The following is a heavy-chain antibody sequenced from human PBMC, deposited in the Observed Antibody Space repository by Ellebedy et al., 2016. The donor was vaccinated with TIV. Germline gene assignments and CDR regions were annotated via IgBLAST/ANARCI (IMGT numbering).Heavy chain of an antibody. CDR2: INHSGST. D-gene: IGHD6-19*01. Sequence: SETLSLXCAVYGGSFSAYYWSWIRQPPGKGLEWIGEINHSGSTNYNPSLKSRVTISVGTSKNQFSLKLSSVTAADTAVYYCARIGIAVAIFDYWGQGTLVTVSS. CDR1: GGSFSAYY. J-gene: IGHJ4*02. CDR3: ARIGIAVAIFDY. V-gene: IGHV4-34*01.